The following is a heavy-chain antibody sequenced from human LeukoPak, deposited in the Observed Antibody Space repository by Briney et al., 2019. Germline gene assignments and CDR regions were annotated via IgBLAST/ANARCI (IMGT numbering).Heavy chain of an antibody. J-gene: IGHJ4*02. Sequence: GGSLRLSCAASGFTFSSYWMNWVRQAPGKGLEWAANIKQEGSERNYVDSVKGRFPISRDNAKNSLYLQMSSLRAEDTAVYYCAKDSGSYYGSSFDYWGQGTLVTVSS. V-gene: IGHV3-7*03. CDR2: IKQEGSER. D-gene: IGHD1-26*01. CDR1: GFTFSSYW. CDR3: AKDSGSYYGSSFDY.